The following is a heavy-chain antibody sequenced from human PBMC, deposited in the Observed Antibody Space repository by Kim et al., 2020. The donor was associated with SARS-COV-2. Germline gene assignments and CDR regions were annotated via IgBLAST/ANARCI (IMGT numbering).Heavy chain of an antibody. CDR3: AREYSSSADFDY. D-gene: IGHD6-6*01. J-gene: IGHJ4*02. CDR2: ISSSSSYI. CDR1: GFTFSSYS. V-gene: IGHV3-21*01. Sequence: GGSLRLSCAASGFTFSSYSMNWVRQAPGKGLEWVSSISSSSSYIYYADSVKGRFTISRDNAKNSLYLQMNSLRAEDTAVYYCAREYSSSADFDYWGQGTLVTVSS.